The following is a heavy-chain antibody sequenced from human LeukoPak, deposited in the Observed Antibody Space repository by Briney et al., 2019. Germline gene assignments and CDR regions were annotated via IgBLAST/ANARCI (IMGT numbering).Heavy chain of an antibody. CDR1: GFTFSSYA. J-gene: IGHJ4*02. CDR3: AKKTSSGWFTFDY. D-gene: IGHD6-19*01. V-gene: IGHV3-23*01. CDR2: ISGSGGST. Sequence: WSLRLSCAASGFTFSSYAMSWVRQAPGKGLEWVSAISGSGGSTYYADSVKGRFTISRDNSKNTLYLQMNSLRAEDTAVYYCAKKTSSGWFTFDYWGQGTLVTVSS.